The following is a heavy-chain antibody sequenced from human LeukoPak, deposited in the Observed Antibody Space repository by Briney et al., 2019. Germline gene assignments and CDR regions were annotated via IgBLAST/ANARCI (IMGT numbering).Heavy chain of an antibody. CDR3: ARRDCSSGSCYFDY. D-gene: IGHD2-15*01. CDR2: ISSSGSTI. V-gene: IGHV3-11*01. CDR1: GFTFSDYY. J-gene: IGHJ4*02. Sequence: GGSLRLSCAASGFTFSDYYMSWIRQAPGKGLEWVSYISSSGSTIYYADSVKGRLTISRDNAKNSLYLQMNSLRAEDTAVYYCARRDCSSGSCYFDYWGQGTLVTVSS.